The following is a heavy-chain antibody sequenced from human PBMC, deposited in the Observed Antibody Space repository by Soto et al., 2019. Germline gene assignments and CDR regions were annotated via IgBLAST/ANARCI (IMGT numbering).Heavy chain of an antibody. D-gene: IGHD6-6*01. Sequence: GGSLRLSCAASEFTFSSYAMSRVRQAPGKGLKWVSTISGSGGSTYYTDSVKGRFTISRDNSKNTLSLHMNSLRAEDTAVYYCAKWKYTTSSPFDYWGPGTLVTVSS. CDR3: AKWKYTTSSPFDY. V-gene: IGHV3-23*01. CDR1: EFTFSSYA. CDR2: ISGSGGST. J-gene: IGHJ4*02.